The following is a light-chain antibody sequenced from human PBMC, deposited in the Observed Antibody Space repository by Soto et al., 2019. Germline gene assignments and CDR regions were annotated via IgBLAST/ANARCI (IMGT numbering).Light chain of an antibody. Sequence: EIVLTQSPGTLSLSPGERATLSCRASQSVSSSYLAWYQQKPGQAPRLLIYGASSRATCIPDRFSGSGSGTDFTLTISRLEPEDFAGYYCQQYGSSPLTWTCGQGTNVEIK. CDR2: GAS. CDR3: QQYGSSPLTWT. J-gene: IGKJ1*01. CDR1: QSVSSSY. V-gene: IGKV3-20*01.